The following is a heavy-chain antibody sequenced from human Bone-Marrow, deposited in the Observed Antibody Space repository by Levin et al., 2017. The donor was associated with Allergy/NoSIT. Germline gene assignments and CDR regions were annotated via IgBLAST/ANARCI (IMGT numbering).Heavy chain of an antibody. CDR3: ARLDGYSFDY. Sequence: SETLSLTCTVSGGSISSSGYHWTWIRQYPNKGLEWIRSISYRGTTYFNPSLQSRLTMTLDTSKQHFSLNLTSVRAADTAIYYCARLDGYSFDYWGQGDLVTVSS. CDR2: ISYRGTT. D-gene: IGHD1-1*01. CDR1: GGSISSSGYH. V-gene: IGHV4-31*03. J-gene: IGHJ4*02.